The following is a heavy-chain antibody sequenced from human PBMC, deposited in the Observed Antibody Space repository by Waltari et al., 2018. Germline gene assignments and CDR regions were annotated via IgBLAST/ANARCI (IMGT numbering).Heavy chain of an antibody. J-gene: IGHJ4*02. CDR1: GGSISSHY. CDR2: SNYSGGT. D-gene: IGHD4-17*01. V-gene: IGHV4-59*11. Sequence: QVQLQESGPGLVKPSETLSLTCTVSGGSISSHYWSWIRQPPGKGLAWIGYSNYSGGTNYHPSLKSRFTTSVDTPKNQASLKLSSVTAADTAVYYCARVDYGDYVSLDYWGQGTLVTVSS. CDR3: ARVDYGDYVSLDY.